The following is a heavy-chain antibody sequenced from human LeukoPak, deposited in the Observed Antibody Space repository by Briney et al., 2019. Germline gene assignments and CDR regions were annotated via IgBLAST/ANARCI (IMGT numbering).Heavy chain of an antibody. Sequence: SETLSLTCTVSGGSISSYYWSWIRQPPGKGLEWIGYIYYSGSTNYNPSLKSRVTISVDTSKNQFSLKLSSVTAADTAVYYCARCGVAVAGHYYYYYMDVWGKGTTVTISS. V-gene: IGHV4-59*01. CDR2: IYYSGST. J-gene: IGHJ6*03. CDR3: ARCGVAVAGHYYYYYMDV. CDR1: GGSISSYY. D-gene: IGHD6-19*01.